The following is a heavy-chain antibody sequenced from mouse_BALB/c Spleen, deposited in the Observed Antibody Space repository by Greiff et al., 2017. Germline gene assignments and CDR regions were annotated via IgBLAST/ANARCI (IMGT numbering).Heavy chain of an antibody. CDR1: GYTFTDYY. Sequence: VQLQQSGPELVKPGASVKMSCKASGYTFTDYYMDWVKQSHGESFEWIGRVNPYNGGTSYNQKFKGKATLTVDKSSSTAYMELNSLTSEDSAVYYCARGVYDGYDYWGQGTTLTVSS. V-gene: IGHV1-19*01. J-gene: IGHJ2*01. D-gene: IGHD2-3*01. CDR2: VNPYNGGT. CDR3: ARGVYDGYDY.